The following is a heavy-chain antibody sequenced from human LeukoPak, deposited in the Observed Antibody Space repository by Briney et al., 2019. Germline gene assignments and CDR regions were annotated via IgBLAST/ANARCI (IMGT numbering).Heavy chain of an antibody. CDR2: ISAYNGNT. V-gene: IGHV1-18*01. CDR3: ARDFGPLGC. D-gene: IGHD3-3*01. Sequence: ASVKVSCKASGYTFTSYGISWVRQAPGQGLEWMGWISAYNGNTNYAQKLQGRVTITADKSTSTAYMELSSLRSEDTAVYYCARDFGPLGCWGQGTLVTVSS. J-gene: IGHJ4*02. CDR1: GYTFTSYG.